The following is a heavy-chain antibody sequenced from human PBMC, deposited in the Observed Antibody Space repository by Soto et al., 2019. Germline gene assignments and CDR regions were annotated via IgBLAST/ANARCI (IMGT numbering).Heavy chain of an antibody. CDR1: GGSFASYW. D-gene: IGHD1-26*01. V-gene: IGHV5-10-1*01. CDR3: ARHGSGSYLTAY. Sequence: PXESLKISCKGSGGSFASYWISWVRQMPGKGLEWMGRIDPSDSYTNYSPSFQGHVTISADKSISTAYLQWSSLKASDTAMYYCARHGSGSYLTAYWGQGPLVTVS. CDR2: IDPSDSYT. J-gene: IGHJ4*02.